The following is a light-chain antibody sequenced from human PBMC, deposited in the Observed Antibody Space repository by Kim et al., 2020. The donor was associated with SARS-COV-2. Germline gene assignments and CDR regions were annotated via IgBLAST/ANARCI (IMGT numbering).Light chain of an antibody. Sequence: SPGERAPLSCRAGQSVSSNLAWYQQKPGQAPRLLIYGASTRATGIPARFSGSGSGTEFTLTISSLQSEDFAVYYCQQYNNWPPLTFGGGTKVDIK. CDR2: GAS. CDR3: QQYNNWPPLT. CDR1: QSVSSN. V-gene: IGKV3-15*01. J-gene: IGKJ4*01.